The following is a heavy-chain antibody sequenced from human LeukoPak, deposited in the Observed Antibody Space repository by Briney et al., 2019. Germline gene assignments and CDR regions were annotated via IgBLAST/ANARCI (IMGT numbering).Heavy chain of an antibody. Sequence: ASVKVSCKASGYTFTSNDINWVRQATGQGLEWMGGIIPIFGTANYAQKFQGRVTITADESTSTAYMELSSLRSEDTAVYYCTDSSGYFDYWGQGTLVTVSS. D-gene: IGHD3-22*01. CDR2: IIPIFGTA. V-gene: IGHV1-69*13. J-gene: IGHJ4*02. CDR1: GYTFTSND. CDR3: TDSSGYFDY.